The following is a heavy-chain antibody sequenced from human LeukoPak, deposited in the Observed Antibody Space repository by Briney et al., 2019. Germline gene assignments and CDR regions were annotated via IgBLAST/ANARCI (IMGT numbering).Heavy chain of an antibody. J-gene: IGHJ4*02. D-gene: IGHD3-22*01. V-gene: IGHV4-39*02. Sequence: SETLSLTCTVSGGSISSSNYYWGWIRQPPGKGLEWIASIHYSETTYYNPSLKSRVTISVDTSKNHFSLKLSSVTAADTAVYYCARNYYDSSGYQAPFDYWGQGTLVTVSS. CDR3: ARNYYDSSGYQAPFDY. CDR1: GGSISSSNYY. CDR2: IHYSETT.